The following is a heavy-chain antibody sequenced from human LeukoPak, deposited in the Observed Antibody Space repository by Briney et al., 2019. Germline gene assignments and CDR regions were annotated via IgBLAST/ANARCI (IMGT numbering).Heavy chain of an antibody. Sequence: PGGSLRLSCAASGFTFSNAWMSWVRQAPGKGLEWVGRIQSRTNVGTTDYAAPVKDRFTISRDDSKNTLYLQMNSLKTEDSAVYYCTTDLNARGNYYDSSGYVSTIDYWGQGTLVTVSS. CDR3: TTDLNARGNYYDSSGYVSTIDY. V-gene: IGHV3-15*01. J-gene: IGHJ4*02. D-gene: IGHD3-22*01. CDR2: IQSRTNVGTT. CDR1: GFTFSNAW.